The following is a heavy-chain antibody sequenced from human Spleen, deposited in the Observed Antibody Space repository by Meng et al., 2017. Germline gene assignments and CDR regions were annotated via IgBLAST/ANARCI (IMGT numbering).Heavy chain of an antibody. Sequence: GESLKISCAASGFTFSSCSMNWVRQAPGKGLEWVSSISSSSSYIYYADSVKGRFTISRDNAKNSLYLQMNSLRAEDTAVYYCVRDIRSSDYYDFWSGYFPGWFDPWGQGTLVTVYS. J-gene: IGHJ5*02. V-gene: IGHV3-21*01. CDR3: VRDIRSSDYYDFWSGYFPGWFDP. CDR2: ISSSSSYI. D-gene: IGHD3-3*01. CDR1: GFTFSSCS.